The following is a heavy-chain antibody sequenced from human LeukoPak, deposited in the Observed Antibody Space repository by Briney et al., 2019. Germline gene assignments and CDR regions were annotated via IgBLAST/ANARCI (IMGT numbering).Heavy chain of an antibody. J-gene: IGHJ5*02. CDR2: INLSGST. CDR1: GGSFSNYY. CDR3: ASGGGHSSGYCSGGSCPSGWFDP. V-gene: IGHV4-34*01. Sequence: DPSETLSLTCAVYGGSFSNYYWSWIRQPPGKGLEWLGEINLSGSTTYNPPLKSRVTISVDTSKNQFSLKLSSVTAADTALYYCASGGGHSSGYCSGGSCPSGWFDPWGQGTLVTVSS. D-gene: IGHD2-15*01.